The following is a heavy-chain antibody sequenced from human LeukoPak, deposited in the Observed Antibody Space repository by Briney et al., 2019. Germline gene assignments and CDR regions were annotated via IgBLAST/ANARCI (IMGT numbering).Heavy chain of an antibody. J-gene: IGHJ5*02. V-gene: IGHV4-59*01. D-gene: IGHD5-24*01. CDR2: IEKSGST. CDR1: GGSISDYH. CDR3: ARGRDGYDP. Sequence: SETLPLTCIVSGGSISDYHWTWVRQPPGKGLEWIGYIEKSGSTNYNLSLKSRVTISLDRSKNQLSLKLSSMTAADTAVYYCARGRDGYDPLGQGTLVTVSS.